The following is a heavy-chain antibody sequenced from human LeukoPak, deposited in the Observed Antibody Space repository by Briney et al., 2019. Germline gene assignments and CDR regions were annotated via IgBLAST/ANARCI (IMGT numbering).Heavy chain of an antibody. CDR2: IYTDGNT. D-gene: IGHD6-25*01. CDR3: VRDGYRD. CDR1: GFNVRIDY. Sequence: GGSLRLSCAASGFNVRIDYMSWVRQAPGNGLEGVSGIYTDGNTYYPVSVKGRFTISRDNSTNTLYLQMNRLRADATAVYYCVRDGYRDWGQGTLVTVSS. J-gene: IGHJ4*02. V-gene: IGHV3-66*01.